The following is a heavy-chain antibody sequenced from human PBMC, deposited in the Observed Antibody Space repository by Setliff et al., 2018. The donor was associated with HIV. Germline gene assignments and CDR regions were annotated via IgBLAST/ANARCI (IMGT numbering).Heavy chain of an antibody. D-gene: IGHD4-17*01. J-gene: IGHJ4*02. CDR3: ARGLEMASRIPGY. CDR2: ISSSGSP. CDR1: CTSLSGYY. V-gene: IGHV4-59*10. Sequence: SETLSLTCAVYCTSLSGYYWSWIRQPPGKGLEWIGRISSSGSPNYNPSLESRGTMSVDTSKNQFSLKLSAVTAADTGVYYCARGLEMASRIPGYWGQGTLVTVSS.